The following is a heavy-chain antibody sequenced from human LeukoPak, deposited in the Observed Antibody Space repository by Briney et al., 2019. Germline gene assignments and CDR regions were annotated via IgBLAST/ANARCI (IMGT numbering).Heavy chain of an antibody. CDR1: GYTFTAYY. V-gene: IGHV1-2*02. J-gene: IGHJ4*02. CDR3: ASDLWGVGPSLVGYYFDH. D-gene: IGHD1-26*01. CDR2: INPNSGGT. Sequence: GASVKVSCKASGYTFTAYYMHWLRQAPGQGLEWLDWINPNSGGTSYAQNFQGRLTMTRDTSISTAYMELSRLRSDDTAVYYCASDLWGVGPSLVGYYFDHWGQGTLVTVSS.